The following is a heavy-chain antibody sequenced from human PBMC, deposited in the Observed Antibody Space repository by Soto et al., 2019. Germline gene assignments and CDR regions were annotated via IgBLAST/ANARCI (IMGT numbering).Heavy chain of an antibody. Sequence: EVQLVESGGGLVQPGRSLRLSCAASGFTFDGYAMHWVRQAPGKGLEWVSGISWNSGSIGYADSVKGRFTISRDNAKNSLYLQMNTLRAEDTAIYYCAKDGDYHGSGSFLDYWGQGTLVTVSS. CDR1: GFTFDGYA. CDR2: ISWNSGSI. CDR3: AKDGDYHGSGSFLDY. J-gene: IGHJ4*02. V-gene: IGHV3-9*01. D-gene: IGHD3-10*01.